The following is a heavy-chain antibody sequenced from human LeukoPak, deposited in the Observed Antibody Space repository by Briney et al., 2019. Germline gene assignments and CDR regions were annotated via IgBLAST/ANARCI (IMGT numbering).Heavy chain of an antibody. V-gene: IGHV3-53*01. Sequence: TGGSLRLSCAASGFTVSSDYMSWVRQAPGKGLEWVSVIYSGENPYYADSVKGRFTISRDNSMNPMYLQMNSLRAEDTAVYYCARTNFWSGHWGQGTLVTVSS. J-gene: IGHJ4*02. CDR3: ARTNFWSGH. D-gene: IGHD3-3*01. CDR1: GFTVSSDY. CDR2: IYSGENP.